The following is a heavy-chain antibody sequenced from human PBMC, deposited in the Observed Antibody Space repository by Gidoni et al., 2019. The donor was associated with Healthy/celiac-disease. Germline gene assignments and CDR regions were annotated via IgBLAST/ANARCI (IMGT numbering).Heavy chain of an antibody. J-gene: IGHJ6*02. Sequence: EVQLVESGGGLVQPGGSLRLSCAASGFTFSSYWLHWFRQAPGTGLVWVSRINSDGSSTSYADSVKGRFTISRDNAKNTLYLQMNSLRAEDTAVYYCARSGLGTNYYDFWSGYYEGTRGHGMDVWGQGTTVTVSS. D-gene: IGHD3-3*01. CDR2: INSDGSST. CDR3: ARSGLGTNYYDFWSGYYEGTRGHGMDV. CDR1: GFTFSSYW. V-gene: IGHV3-74*01.